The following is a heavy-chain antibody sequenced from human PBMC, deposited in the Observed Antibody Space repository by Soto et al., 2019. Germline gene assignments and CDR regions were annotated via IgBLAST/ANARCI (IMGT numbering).Heavy chain of an antibody. Sequence: VQLVESGGALVQPGGSLRLSCAASGYSFDAYIMNGVRQAPGKGLEWVSSINPRGLTKFYADSVRGRFTISRDDASSSLFLQMNNLRAEDTAVYYCATWYGNHYFGLDVWGQGTTVTVSS. J-gene: IGHJ6*02. D-gene: IGHD6-13*01. CDR1: GYSFDAYI. CDR2: INPRGLTK. V-gene: IGHV3-48*01. CDR3: ATWYGNHYFGLDV.